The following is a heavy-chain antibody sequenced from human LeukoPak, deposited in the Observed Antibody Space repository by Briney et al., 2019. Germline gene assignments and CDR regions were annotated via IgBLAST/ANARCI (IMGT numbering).Heavy chain of an antibody. J-gene: IGHJ4*02. CDR1: GFTVSSNY. D-gene: IGHD1-14*01. CDR3: ARMFGGNHYGYYFDY. Sequence: PGGSLRLSCAASGFTVSSNYMSWVRQAPGKGLEWVSVIYSGGSTYYADSVKGRFTISRDNSKNTLYLQMNSLRAEDTAIYYCARMFGGNHYGYYFDYWGQGSMLTVSS. CDR2: IYSGGST. V-gene: IGHV3-53*01.